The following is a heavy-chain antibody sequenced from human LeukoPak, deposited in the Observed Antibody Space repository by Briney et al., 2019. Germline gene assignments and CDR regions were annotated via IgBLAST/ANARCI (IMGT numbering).Heavy chain of an antibody. CDR1: GFTFSSYG. V-gene: IGHV3-23*01. CDR2: ISGSGGST. CDR3: ARVNSGLDY. D-gene: IGHD4-23*01. Sequence: GGSLRLSCAASGFTFSSYGMSWVRQAPGKGLEWVSAISGSGGSTYYADSVKGRFTISRDNAKNSLYLQMNSLRAEDTAVYYCARVNSGLDYWGQGTLVTVSS. J-gene: IGHJ4*02.